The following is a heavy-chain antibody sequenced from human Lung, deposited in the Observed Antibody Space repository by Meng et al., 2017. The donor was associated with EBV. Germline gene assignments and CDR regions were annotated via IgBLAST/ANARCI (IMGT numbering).Heavy chain of an antibody. Sequence: QVQLPQWGAGLLKPSETLSLSCAVYGGSFSGYYWSWIRQPPGKGLEWIGEINHSGSTNYNPSLKSRVTISVDTSKNQFSLNLKSVTAADTAVYFCARLLYNWNPYFAYWGQGILVTVSS. J-gene: IGHJ4*02. CDR3: ARLLYNWNPYFAY. D-gene: IGHD1-20*01. V-gene: IGHV4-34*01. CDR1: GGSFSGYY. CDR2: INHSGST.